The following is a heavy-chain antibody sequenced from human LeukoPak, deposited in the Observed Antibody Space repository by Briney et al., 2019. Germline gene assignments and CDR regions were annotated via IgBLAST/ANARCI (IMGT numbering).Heavy chain of an antibody. Sequence: ASVKVSCKASGYTLTDYYIHWARQAPGQGLEWLGWINPNSGDTTYAQKFQGRVTMTRDTSTSSAYMDLSRLKSDDTAVYFCAREEQYNNFFDYWGQGTLVTVSS. CDR2: INPNSGDT. D-gene: IGHD1/OR15-1a*01. CDR3: AREEQYNNFFDY. V-gene: IGHV1-2*02. CDR1: GYTLTDYY. J-gene: IGHJ4*02.